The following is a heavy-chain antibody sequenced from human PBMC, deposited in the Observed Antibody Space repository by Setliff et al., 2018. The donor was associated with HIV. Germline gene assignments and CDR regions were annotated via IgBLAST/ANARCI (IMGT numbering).Heavy chain of an antibody. CDR1: GYTFTSYY. Sequence: GASVKVSCKASGYTFTSYYMHWVRPAPGQGLEWMGIINPSGGSTSYAQKFQGRVTMTRDTSTSTVYMELSSLRSEDTAVYYCARWHSYYDFWSGYYRYYMDVWGKGTTVTVSS. V-gene: IGHV1-46*01. D-gene: IGHD3-3*01. CDR2: INPSGGST. J-gene: IGHJ6*03. CDR3: ARWHSYYDFWSGYYRYYMDV.